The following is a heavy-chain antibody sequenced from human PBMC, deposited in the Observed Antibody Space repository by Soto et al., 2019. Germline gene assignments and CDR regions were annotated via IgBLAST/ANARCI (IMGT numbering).Heavy chain of an antibody. Sequence: SVKVSCKASGGTFSSYTVSWVRQAPGQGLEWMGRIIPILGIANYAQKFQGRVTITADKSTSTAYMELSSLRSEDTAVYYCARDLVAARRDVFDIWGQGTMVTVSS. CDR2: IIPILGIA. CDR3: ARDLVAARRDVFDI. J-gene: IGHJ3*02. D-gene: IGHD6-6*01. V-gene: IGHV1-69*04. CDR1: GGTFSSYT.